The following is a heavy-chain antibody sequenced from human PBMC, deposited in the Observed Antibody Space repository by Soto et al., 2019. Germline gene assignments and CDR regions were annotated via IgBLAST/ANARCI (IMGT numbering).Heavy chain of an antibody. CDR1: GGTFSSYA. CDR2: IIPIFGTA. J-gene: IGHJ4*02. D-gene: IGHD6-13*01. Sequence: SVKVSCKASGGTFSSYAISWVRQAPGQGLEWMGGIIPIFGTANYAQKFQGRVTITADESTSTAYMELSSLRSEGTAVYYCARAQSLAAAGHFDYWGQGTLVTVSS. V-gene: IGHV1-69*13. CDR3: ARAQSLAAAGHFDY.